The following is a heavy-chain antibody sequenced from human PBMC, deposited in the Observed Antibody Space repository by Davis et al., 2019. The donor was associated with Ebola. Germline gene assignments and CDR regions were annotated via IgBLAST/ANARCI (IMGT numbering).Heavy chain of an antibody. CDR1: GYTFTSYG. J-gene: IGHJ5*02. CDR3: ARVQTGYYYDSSDSPSWFDP. Sequence: ASVKVSCKASGYTFTSYGISWVRQAPGQGLEWMGWISAYNGNTNYAQKLQGRVTMTTDTSTSTAYMELRSLTSDDTAVYYCARVQTGYYYDSSDSPSWFDPWGQGTLVTVAS. D-gene: IGHD3-22*01. CDR2: ISAYNGNT. V-gene: IGHV1-18*01.